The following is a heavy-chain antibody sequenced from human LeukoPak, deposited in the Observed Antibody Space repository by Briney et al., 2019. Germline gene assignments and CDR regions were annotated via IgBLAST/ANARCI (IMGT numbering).Heavy chain of an antibody. Sequence: SGTLSLTCAVSGGSISSSNWWSWVRQPPGQGLEWIGEIYHSGSTNYNPSLKSRVTISVDKSKNQFSLKLSSVTAADTAVYYCARFAKDTIFGADYYGMDVWGQGTTVTVSS. CDR3: ARFAKDTIFGADYYGMDV. V-gene: IGHV4-4*02. CDR2: IYHSGST. J-gene: IGHJ6*02. CDR1: GGSISSSNW. D-gene: IGHD3-3*01.